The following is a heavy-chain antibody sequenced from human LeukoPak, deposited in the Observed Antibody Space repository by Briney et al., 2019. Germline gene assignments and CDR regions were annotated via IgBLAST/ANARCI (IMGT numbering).Heavy chain of an antibody. CDR2: FDPEHGET. V-gene: IGHV1-24*01. J-gene: IGHJ4*02. CDR3: ATDRVGYCSGGSCYSRSSALDY. CDR1: GYTLTELS. Sequence: ASVKVSCKVSGYTLTELSMHWVRQAPGKGLGWMGGFDPEHGETIYAQKFQGRVTMTEDTSIDTVYMELSSLRSEDTAVYYCATDRVGYCSGGSCYSRSSALDYWGQGTLVTVSS. D-gene: IGHD2-15*01.